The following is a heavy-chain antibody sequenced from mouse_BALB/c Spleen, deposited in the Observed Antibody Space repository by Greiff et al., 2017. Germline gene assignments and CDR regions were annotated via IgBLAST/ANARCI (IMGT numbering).Heavy chain of an antibody. CDR2: ISNGGGST. CDR1: GFTFSSYT. J-gene: IGHJ3*01. V-gene: IGHV5-12-2*01. D-gene: IGHD1-1*01. Sequence: EVQGVESGGGLVQPGGSLKLSCAASGFTFSSYTMSWVRQTPEKRLEWVAYISNGGGSTYYPDTVKGRFTISRDNAKNTLYLQMSSLKSEDTAMYYCARKGLRSAWFAYWGQGTLVTVSA. CDR3: ARKGLRSAWFAY.